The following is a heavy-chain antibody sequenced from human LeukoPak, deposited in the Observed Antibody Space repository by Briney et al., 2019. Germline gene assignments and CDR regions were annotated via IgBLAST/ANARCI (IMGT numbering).Heavy chain of an antibody. Sequence: PSETLSLTCTVSGGSMNQYYWSWIRQPPGKGLEWIGYIYYTGNTNYNPSLKSRVTISVDTSKNQFSLKLSSVTAADTAVYYCARDRLQLQSWGQGTLVTVSS. J-gene: IGHJ5*02. CDR2: IYYTGNT. D-gene: IGHD1-1*01. V-gene: IGHV4-59*01. CDR1: GGSMNQYY. CDR3: ARDRLQLQS.